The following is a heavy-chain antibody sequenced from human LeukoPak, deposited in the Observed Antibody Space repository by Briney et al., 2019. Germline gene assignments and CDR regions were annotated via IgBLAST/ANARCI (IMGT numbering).Heavy chain of an antibody. CDR3: AKDYGRHGVAVAAILFDY. J-gene: IGHJ4*02. D-gene: IGHD2-21*02. CDR1: GFTFSSYA. V-gene: IGHV3-23*01. Sequence: GGSLRLSCAASGFTFSSYAMSWVRQAPGKGLEWVSGTTGSGGTTYYADSVKGRFTISRDDSKNTLYLQMNSLRAEDTAVYYCAKDYGRHGVAVAAILFDYWGQGTLVTVSS. CDR2: TTGSGGTT.